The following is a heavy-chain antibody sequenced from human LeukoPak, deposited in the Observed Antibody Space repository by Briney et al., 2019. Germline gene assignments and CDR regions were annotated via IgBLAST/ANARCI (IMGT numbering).Heavy chain of an antibody. CDR1: GYTFTSYD. V-gene: IGHV1-8*01. CDR3: SRSRWLRAGAMDV. CDR2: MNPNSGDT. J-gene: IGHJ6*02. Sequence: ASVKVSCKASGYTFTSYDINWVRQATGQGLEWLGWMNPNSGDTLYAQKFQGRFTMTRNTSISTAYMELSSLRSDDTAVFYCSRSRWLRAGAMDVWGQGTTVIVSS. D-gene: IGHD4-17*01.